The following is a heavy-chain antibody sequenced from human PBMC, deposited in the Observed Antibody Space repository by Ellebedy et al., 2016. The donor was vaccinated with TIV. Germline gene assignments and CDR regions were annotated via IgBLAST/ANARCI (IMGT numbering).Heavy chain of an antibody. J-gene: IGHJ4*02. D-gene: IGHD5-12*01. V-gene: IGHV1-18*01. CDR1: GYTFTSYG. Sequence: ASVKVSCXASGYTFTSYGISWVRQAPGQGLEWMGWISAYNGNTNYAQKLQGRVTMTTDTSTSTAYMELRSLRSDDTAVYYCARNFVGYSGYDAGARYFDYWGQGTLVTVSS. CDR3: ARNFVGYSGYDAGARYFDY. CDR2: ISAYNGNT.